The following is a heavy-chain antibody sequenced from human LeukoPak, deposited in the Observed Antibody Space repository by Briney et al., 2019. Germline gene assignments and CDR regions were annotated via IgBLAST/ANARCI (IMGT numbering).Heavy chain of an antibody. D-gene: IGHD4-17*01. Sequence: PSETLSLTCAVSGGSISSGGYSWSWIRQPPGKGLEWIGYIYRSGSTYYNPSLKSRVTISVGRSKNQFSLKLSSVTAADTAVYYCARVRDYLFDYWGQGTLVTVSS. V-gene: IGHV4-30-2*01. J-gene: IGHJ4*02. CDR3: ARVRDYLFDY. CDR2: IYRSGST. CDR1: GGSISSGGYS.